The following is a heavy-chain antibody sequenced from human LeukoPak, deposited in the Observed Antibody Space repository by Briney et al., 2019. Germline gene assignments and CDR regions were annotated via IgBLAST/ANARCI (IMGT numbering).Heavy chain of an antibody. V-gene: IGHV5-51*01. J-gene: IGHJ5*01. CDR1: GYSFTSYW. CDR3: ARHSDITVADS. Sequence: PGESLKISCKGSGYSFTSYWIAWVRQMPGKGLEWMGIIFPDDSDTRYRPSFQGLVTISADKSISTAYLQWNSLKASDTAMYYCARHSDITVADSWGQGTLVTVSS. CDR2: IFPDDSDT. D-gene: IGHD6-19*01.